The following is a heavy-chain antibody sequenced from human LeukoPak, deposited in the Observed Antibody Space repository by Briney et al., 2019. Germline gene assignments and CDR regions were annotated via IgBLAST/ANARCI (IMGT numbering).Heavy chain of an antibody. CDR2: IKQDGSEK. V-gene: IGHV3-7*03. CDR1: GFTFGSYW. CDR3: ARVYSSGWYGDY. D-gene: IGHD6-19*01. Sequence: PGGSLRLSCAASGFTFGSYWMSWVRQAPGKGLEWVANIKQDGSEKYYVDSVKGRFTISRDNAKNSLYLQMNSLRAEDTAVYYCARVYSSGWYGDYWGQGTLVTVSS. J-gene: IGHJ4*02.